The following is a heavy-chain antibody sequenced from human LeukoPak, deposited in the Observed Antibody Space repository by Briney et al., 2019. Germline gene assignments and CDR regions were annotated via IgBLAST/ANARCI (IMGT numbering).Heavy chain of an antibody. CDR1: GYTFTGYY. CDR2: INPNSGGT. Sequence: ASVKVSCKASGYTFTGYYMHWVRQAPGQGLEWMGWINPNSGGTNYAQKFQGRVTMTRDTSISTAYVELSRLRSDDTAVYYCARDGLRFLEWFTSDYYYGMDVWGQGTTVTVSS. V-gene: IGHV1-2*02. CDR3: ARDGLRFLEWFTSDYYYGMDV. J-gene: IGHJ6*02. D-gene: IGHD3-3*01.